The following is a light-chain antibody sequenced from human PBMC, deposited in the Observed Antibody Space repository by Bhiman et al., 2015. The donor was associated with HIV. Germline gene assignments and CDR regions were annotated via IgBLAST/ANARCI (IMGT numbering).Light chain of an antibody. CDR1: KLGDKY. CDR2: QDY. J-gene: IGLJ3*02. CDR3: QVCDIHIDHSVV. Sequence: SYELTQPPSVSVSPGQTASIDCSGDKLGDKYACWYQQKPGQSPVLVIYQDYKRPSGIPERFSGFNSGNTATLTISGTQAMDEADYYCQVCDIHIDHSVVFGGGTRLTVL. V-gene: IGLV3-1*01.